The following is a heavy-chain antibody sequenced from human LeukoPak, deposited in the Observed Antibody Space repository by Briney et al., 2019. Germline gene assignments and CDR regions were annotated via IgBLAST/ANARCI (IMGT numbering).Heavy chain of an antibody. V-gene: IGHV1-46*01. J-gene: IGHJ4*02. D-gene: IGHD1-26*01. CDR3: ARGEVGATTLFDY. CDR1: GYTFTGYY. CDR2: INPSGGST. Sequence: GASVKVSCKASGYTFTGYYMHWVRQAPGQGLEWMGIINPSGGSTSYAQKFQGRVTMTRDMSTSTVYMELSSLRSEDTAMYYCARGEVGATTLFDYWGQGTLVTVSS.